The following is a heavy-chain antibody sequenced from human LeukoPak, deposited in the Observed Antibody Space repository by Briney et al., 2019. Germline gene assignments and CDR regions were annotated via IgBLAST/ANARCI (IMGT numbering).Heavy chain of an antibody. CDR3: ARGPPYFGGDCPYFDY. CDR1: GFTLSSYN. J-gene: IGHJ4*02. Sequence: GGSLRLSCAASGFTLSSYNMNWVRQAPGKGLEWVSYISSSSSYIYYADSVKGRFTISRDNDKNSLSLQMNSLRADDAAVYYCARGPPYFGGDCPYFDYWGQGTLVTVSS. D-gene: IGHD2-21*02. V-gene: IGHV3-21*01. CDR2: ISSSSSYI.